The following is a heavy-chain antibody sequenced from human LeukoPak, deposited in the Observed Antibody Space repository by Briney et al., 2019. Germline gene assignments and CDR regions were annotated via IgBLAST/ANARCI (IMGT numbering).Heavy chain of an antibody. D-gene: IGHD4-11*01. CDR1: GFTFSSYA. CDR3: ARGESNYGSGYYYYMDV. CDR2: NSGSSGST. Sequence: GGSLRLSCAASGFTFSSYAMSWVRQAPGKGLEWVSANSGSSGSTYYADSVKGRFTISRDNSKNTLYLQMNSLRAEDTAVYYCARGESNYGSGYYYYMDVWGKGTTVTVS. J-gene: IGHJ6*03. V-gene: IGHV3-23*01.